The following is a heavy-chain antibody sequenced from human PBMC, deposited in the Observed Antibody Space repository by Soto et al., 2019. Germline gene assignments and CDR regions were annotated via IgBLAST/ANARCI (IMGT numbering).Heavy chain of an antibody. V-gene: IGHV3-11*06. Sequence: GGSLRLSCAASGLTYSGYYMSWVRQAPGKGLEWVSYVSTGGSFTSYADSVKGRFTISRDNAKNSLYLQMNSLRAEDTAVYYCTGAYSSGPHVGVFDIWGQGTMVTVSS. D-gene: IGHD6-19*01. CDR1: GLTYSGYY. CDR3: TGAYSSGPHVGVFDI. J-gene: IGHJ3*02. CDR2: VSTGGSFT.